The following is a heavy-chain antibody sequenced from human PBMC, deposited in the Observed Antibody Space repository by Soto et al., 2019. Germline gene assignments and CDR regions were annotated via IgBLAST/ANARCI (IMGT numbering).Heavy chain of an antibody. J-gene: IGHJ6*02. Sequence: EVQLLESGGGLVQPGGSLRLSCAASGFTFSNYAVNWVRQAPGKGLEWVSAISVSGAGTYYADSVKGRFTISRDNSKNTLYQQMNSLRAEDTAVYYCAKTVQSSGSYYYGMDVWGQGTTVTFSS. CDR3: AKTVQSSGSYYYGMDV. D-gene: IGHD3-10*01. CDR1: GFTFSNYA. CDR2: ISVSGAGT. V-gene: IGHV3-23*01.